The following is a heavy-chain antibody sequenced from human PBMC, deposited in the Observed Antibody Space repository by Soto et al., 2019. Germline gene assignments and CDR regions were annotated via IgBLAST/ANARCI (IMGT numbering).Heavy chain of an antibody. CDR1: GFTFSSYA. V-gene: IGHV3-30-3*01. D-gene: IGHD6-6*01. J-gene: IGHJ2*01. CDR2: ISYDGSNK. CDR3: ARDERSSSSGLGYFDL. Sequence: QVQLVESGGGVVQPGRSLRLSCAASGFTFSSYAMHWVRQAPGKGLEWVAVISYDGSNKYYADSVKGRFTISRDNSKNTLYLQMNSLRAEETAVYYCARDERSSSSGLGYFDLWGRGTLVTVSS.